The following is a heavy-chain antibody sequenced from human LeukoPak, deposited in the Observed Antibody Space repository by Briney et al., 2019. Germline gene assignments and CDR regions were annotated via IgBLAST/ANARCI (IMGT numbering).Heavy chain of an antibody. D-gene: IGHD1-14*01. V-gene: IGHV1-2*02. Sequence: ASVKVPCKASGYTFTGYYMHWVRQAPGQGLEWMGWINPNSDDTNCAQKFQGRVTMTRDTSISTAYMELSRLGSDDTAVYYCARGQTTFDAFDIWGQGTVVTVSS. CDR1: GYTFTGYY. CDR2: INPNSDDT. J-gene: IGHJ3*02. CDR3: ARGQTTFDAFDI.